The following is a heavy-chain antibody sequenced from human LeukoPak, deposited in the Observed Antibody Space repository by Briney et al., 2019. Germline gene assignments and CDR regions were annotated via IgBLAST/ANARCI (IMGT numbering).Heavy chain of an antibody. J-gene: IGHJ6*02. V-gene: IGHV4-4*02. CDR3: AATVVTPWDYYYYGMDV. D-gene: IGHD4-23*01. CDR1: GGSISSSNW. CDR2: IYHSGST. Sequence: TSETLSLTCAVSGGSISSSNWWSWVRQPPGKGLEWIGYIYHSGSTYYNPSLKSRVTISVDRSKNQFSLKLSSVTAADTAVYYCAATVVTPWDYYYYGMDVWGQGTTVTVSS.